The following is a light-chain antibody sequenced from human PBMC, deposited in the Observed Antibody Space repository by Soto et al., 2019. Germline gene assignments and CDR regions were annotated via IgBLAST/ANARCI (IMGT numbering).Light chain of an antibody. CDR1: SSDIGSNNY. CDR3: SSYTTTTRL. J-gene: IGLJ3*02. V-gene: IGLV2-14*01. CDR2: EVS. Sequence: QSALTQPASVSGSPGQSITISCTGTSSDIGSNNYVSWFQQRPGKAPTLIIYEVSSRPSGVSTHFSGSKSGNTASLTISGLLHEDEAEYYCSSYTTTTRLFGGGTKLTVL.